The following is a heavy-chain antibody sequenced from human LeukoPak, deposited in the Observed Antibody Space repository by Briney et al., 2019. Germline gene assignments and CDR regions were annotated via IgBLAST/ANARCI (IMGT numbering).Heavy chain of an antibody. CDR2: VYDDGRT. CDR1: GFTVSSSY. J-gene: IGHJ3*02. CDR3: ARKGQHSGYGMAFDI. V-gene: IGHV3-53*05. Sequence: GGSLRLSCAASGFTVSSSYMNWVRQAPGRGLEWVSLVYDDGRTYYADSVKGRFTISRDNSKNTLYLQMNSLRAEDTAVYYCARKGQHSGYGMAFDIWGQGTMVTVSS. D-gene: IGHD5-12*01.